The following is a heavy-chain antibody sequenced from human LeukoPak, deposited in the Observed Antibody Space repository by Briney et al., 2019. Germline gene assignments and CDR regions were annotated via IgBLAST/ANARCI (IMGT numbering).Heavy chain of an antibody. V-gene: IGHV3-21*01. Sequence: GGSLRLSCEGSGFIFSNYGMNWVRQAPGKGLEWVSSITSTSTYMYYADSVKGRFTISRDNAKNSLYLQMNSLRAEDTAVYYCARGGGWTGYSSSWFDYWGQGTLVTVSS. CDR3: ARGGGWTGYSSSWFDY. CDR1: GFIFSNYG. J-gene: IGHJ4*02. D-gene: IGHD6-13*01. CDR2: ITSTSTYM.